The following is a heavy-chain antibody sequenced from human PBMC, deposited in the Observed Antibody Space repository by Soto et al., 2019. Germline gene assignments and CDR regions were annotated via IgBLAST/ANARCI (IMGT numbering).Heavy chain of an antibody. CDR2: IIPIFGTA. CDR1: GGTFSSYA. V-gene: IGHV1-69*01. D-gene: IGHD3-22*01. J-gene: IGHJ4*02. CDR3: ARAGYYYDRSGRTALYYFDY. Sequence: QVQLVQSGAEVKKPGSSVKVSCKASGGTFSSYAISWVRQAPGQGLEWMGGIIPIFGTANYAQKFQGRVTITADESTSTACMELSSLRSEGTAVYYCARAGYYYDRSGRTALYYFDYWGQGTLVTVSS.